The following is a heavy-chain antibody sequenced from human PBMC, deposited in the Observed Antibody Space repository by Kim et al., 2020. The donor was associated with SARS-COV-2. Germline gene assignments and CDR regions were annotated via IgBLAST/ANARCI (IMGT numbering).Heavy chain of an antibody. CDR3: ARVSTNYGMDV. V-gene: IGHV1-69*04. CDR2: IIPILGIA. J-gene: IGHJ6*02. D-gene: IGHD1-1*01. Sequence: SVKVSCKASGGTFSSYAISWVRQAPGQGLEWMGRIIPILGIANYAQKFQGRVTITADKSTSTAYMELSSLRPEDTAVYYCARVSTNYGMDVWGQGTTVTVSS. CDR1: GGTFSSYA.